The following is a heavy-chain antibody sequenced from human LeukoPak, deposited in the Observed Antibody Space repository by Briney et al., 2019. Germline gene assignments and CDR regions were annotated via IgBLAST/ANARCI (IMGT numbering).Heavy chain of an antibody. CDR1: GGSISSGSYY. V-gene: IGHV4-61*02. J-gene: IGHJ4*02. D-gene: IGHD4/OR15-4a*01. Sequence: SSETLSLTCTVSGGSISSGSYYWSWIRQPAGKGLEWIGRFYTSGSTNYNPSLKSRVTISLDTSKNQFSLKLSSVTAADTAVYYCVRDRTMVGGVDYWGQGILVTVSS. CDR3: VRDRTMVGGVDY. CDR2: FYTSGST.